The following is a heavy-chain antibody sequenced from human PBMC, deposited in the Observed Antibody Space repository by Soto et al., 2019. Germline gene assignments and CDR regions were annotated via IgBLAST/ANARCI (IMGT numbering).Heavy chain of an antibody. D-gene: IGHD3-10*01. CDR1: GYTFTSYG. CDR2: ISAYNGNT. Sequence: ASVKVSCKASGYTFTSYGITWVRQAPGQRLEWMGWISAYNGNTNYAQKLQGRVTMTTDTSTSTAYMELGRLRSDDTAVYYCARDSRNIIGKPTAFCPWGQGTLVTVSS. J-gene: IGHJ5*02. V-gene: IGHV1-18*01. CDR3: ARDSRNIIGKPTAFCP.